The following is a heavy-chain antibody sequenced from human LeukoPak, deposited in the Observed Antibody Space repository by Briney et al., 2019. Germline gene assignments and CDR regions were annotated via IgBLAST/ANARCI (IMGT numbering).Heavy chain of an antibody. J-gene: IGHJ6*02. Sequence: SVKLSCKPSGDTLSNYAISWVRQAPGQGLEWMGGIIPMSGTVNVADKFQGRVSIIADESTGTAFLELSSLRSEDTAVYYCATRYCGGVHYSANYCYYCGMDVWGQGTTVAVSS. D-gene: IGHD2-21*02. CDR3: ATRYCGGVHYSANYCYYCGMDV. CDR2: IIPMSGTV. V-gene: IGHV1-69*13. CDR1: GDTLSNYA.